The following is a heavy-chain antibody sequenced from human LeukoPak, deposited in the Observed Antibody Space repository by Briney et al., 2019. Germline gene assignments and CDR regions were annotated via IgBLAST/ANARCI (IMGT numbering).Heavy chain of an antibody. V-gene: IGHV4-39*07. Sequence: SETLSLTCTVSGGSISSSSYYWGWIRQPPGKGLEWIGSIYYSGSTYYNPSLKSRVTISVDTSKNQFSLKLSSVTAADTAVYYCARGSGSYRGGHDYWGQGTLVTVSS. J-gene: IGHJ4*02. CDR3: ARGSGSYRGGHDY. D-gene: IGHD1-26*01. CDR2: IYYSGST. CDR1: GGSISSSSYY.